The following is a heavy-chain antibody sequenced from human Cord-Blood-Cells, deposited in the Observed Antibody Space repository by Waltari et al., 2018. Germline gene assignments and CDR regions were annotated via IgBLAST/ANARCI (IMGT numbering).Heavy chain of an antibody. CDR2: LYYSEIT. Sequence: QLQLQESGPGLVKPSETLSLTCTVSGGSISSSSYYWGWIRQPPGKGLEWIGGLYYSEITHDNPSLKSRVTISVDTSKNQFSRKLSSVTAADTAVYYCARFSGSFDYWGQGTLVTVSS. J-gene: IGHJ4*02. CDR1: GGSISSSSYY. CDR3: ARFSGSFDY. D-gene: IGHD1-26*01. V-gene: IGHV4-39*01.